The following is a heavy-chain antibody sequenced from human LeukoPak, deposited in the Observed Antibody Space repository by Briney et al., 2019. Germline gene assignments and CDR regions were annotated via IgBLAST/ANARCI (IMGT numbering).Heavy chain of an antibody. V-gene: IGHV3-21*01. Sequence: GGSLRLSCAASGFTFSSYSMNWVRPAPGKGLEWVSSISSSSSYIYYADSVKGRFTISRDNAKNSLYLQMNSLRAEDTAVYYCARFPSPGYFDYWGQGTLVTVSS. D-gene: IGHD2-2*01. CDR1: GFTFSSYS. CDR2: ISSSSSYI. J-gene: IGHJ4*02. CDR3: ARFPSPGYFDY.